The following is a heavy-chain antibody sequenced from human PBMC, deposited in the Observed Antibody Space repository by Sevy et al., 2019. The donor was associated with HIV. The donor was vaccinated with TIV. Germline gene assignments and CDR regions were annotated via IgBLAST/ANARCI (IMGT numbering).Heavy chain of an antibody. CDR3: SRRVGATGFGDYYYYGMDV. V-gene: IGHV3-49*04. D-gene: IGHD1-26*01. J-gene: IGHJ6*02. CDR2: IRSKAYGGTT. CDR1: GFTFGDYA. Sequence: GGSLRLSCTASGFTFGDYAMSWVRQAPGKGLEWVGFIRSKAYGGTTEYAASVKGRFTISRDDSKSIAYLQMNRLKTEDTAVYSCSRRVGATGFGDYYYYGMDVWGQGTTVTVSS.